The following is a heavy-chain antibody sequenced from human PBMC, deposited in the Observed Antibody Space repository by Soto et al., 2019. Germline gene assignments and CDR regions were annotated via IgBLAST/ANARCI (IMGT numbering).Heavy chain of an antibody. J-gene: IGHJ4*02. V-gene: IGHV4-31*03. CDR2: IYYSGST. CDR3: ARFTPDDYGDYGFFDS. CDR1: GGSISYGGYY. Sequence: QVQLQESGPGLVKASQTLSLTCTVSGGSISYGGYYWSWIRQPPGKGLDWIGYIYYSGSTYYNPSLQRRVTISXXTXEXPFSLKLSSMTAADSAVYYCARFTPDDYGDYGFFDSWGQGTLVTVSS. D-gene: IGHD4-17*01.